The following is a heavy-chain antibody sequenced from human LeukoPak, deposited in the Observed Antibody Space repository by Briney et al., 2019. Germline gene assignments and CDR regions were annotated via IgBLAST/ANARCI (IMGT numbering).Heavy chain of an antibody. CDR1: GGSISSYY. CDR2: IYYSGST. Sequence: SETLSLTRTVSGGSISSYYWSWIRQPPGKGLEWIGYIYYSGSTNYNPSLKSRVTISVDTSKNQSSLKLSSVTAADTAVYYCASHDYGDHKIDYWGQGTLVTVSS. V-gene: IGHV4-59*01. D-gene: IGHD4-17*01. CDR3: ASHDYGDHKIDY. J-gene: IGHJ4*02.